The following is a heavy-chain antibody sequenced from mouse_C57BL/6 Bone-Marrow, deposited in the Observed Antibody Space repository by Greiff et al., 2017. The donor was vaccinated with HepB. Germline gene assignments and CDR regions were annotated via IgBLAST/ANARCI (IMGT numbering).Heavy chain of an antibody. D-gene: IGHD1-1*01. CDR3: ESTEEATNWYGED. J-gene: IGHJ1*03. CDR1: GFTFSDYY. Sequence: EVQGVESGGGLVQPGGSLKLSCAASGFTFSDYYMYWVRQTPEKRLEWVAYISNGGGSTYYPDTVKGRFTISRDNAKNTLYRQMSRLKSEDTAMYYCESTEEATNWYGEDWGKGTTVTVAS. V-gene: IGHV5-12*01. CDR2: ISNGGGST.